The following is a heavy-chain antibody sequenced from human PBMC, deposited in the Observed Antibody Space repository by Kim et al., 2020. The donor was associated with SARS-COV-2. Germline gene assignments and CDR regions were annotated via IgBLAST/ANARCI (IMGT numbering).Heavy chain of an antibody. Sequence: YADSVKGRFTISRDNAKNTLYLQMNSLRAEDTAVYYCARERIVGAEAFDIWGQGTMVTVSS. J-gene: IGHJ3*02. D-gene: IGHD1-26*01. V-gene: IGHV3-74*01. CDR3: ARERIVGAEAFDI.